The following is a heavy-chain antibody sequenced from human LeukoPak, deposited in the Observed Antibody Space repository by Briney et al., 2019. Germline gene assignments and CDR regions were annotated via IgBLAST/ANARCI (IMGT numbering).Heavy chain of an antibody. CDR1: GYTFTSYY. D-gene: IGHD5-24*01. V-gene: IGHV1-46*01. J-gene: IGHJ5*02. Sequence: GASVKVSCKASGYTFTSYYMHWVRQAPGQGLEWMGIINPSGGSTSYAQKFQGRVTMTRDTSTSTVYMELSSLRSEDTAVYYCARGGARRDGYNSVENWFDPWGQGTLVTVSS. CDR2: INPSGGST. CDR3: ARGGARRDGYNSVENWFDP.